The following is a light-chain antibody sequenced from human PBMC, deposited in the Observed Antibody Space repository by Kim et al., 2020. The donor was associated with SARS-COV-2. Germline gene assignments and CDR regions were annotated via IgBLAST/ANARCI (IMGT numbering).Light chain of an antibody. CDR2: GAS. J-gene: IGKJ2*01. CDR1: QTIGSD. CDR3: QQYKTLPPYT. V-gene: IGKV3-15*01. Sequence: EIVMTQSPATLSVSPGDRATLSCRASQTIGSDLAWYQQKRGQSPRLLLYGASIRATGIPARFSGSGSGTDFTLTISGLQSEDFVVYYCQQYKTLPPYTFGQGTKLEI.